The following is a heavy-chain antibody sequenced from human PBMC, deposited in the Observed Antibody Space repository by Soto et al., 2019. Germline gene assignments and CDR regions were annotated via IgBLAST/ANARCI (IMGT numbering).Heavy chain of an antibody. J-gene: IGHJ5*02. CDR3: ARVGPWVPYYYDCSPYYFDNWFDA. CDR2: ISHGGTA. CDR1: GYSIRSRYY. V-gene: IGHV4-38-2*01. D-gene: IGHD3-22*01. Sequence: SEPLSLTCAVSGYSIRSRYYWRWLRHPSGRGLECIGGISHGGTAYYNPTLNSRVTLSIDMTNNHASLILNSVTAADTAVYYCARVGPWVPYYYDCSPYYFDNWFDAWGQGTLVTVSS.